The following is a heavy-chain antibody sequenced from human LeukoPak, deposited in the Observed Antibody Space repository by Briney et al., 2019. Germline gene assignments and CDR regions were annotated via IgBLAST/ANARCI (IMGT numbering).Heavy chain of an antibody. Sequence: GGSLRLSCAASGFTFSSYSMNWVRQAPGKGLEWVSSISSSSSYIYYADSVKGRFTISRDNAKNSLYLQMNSLRAEDTALYYCARDIFVSLGAVAGPDAFDIWGQGTMVTVSS. CDR2: ISSSSSYI. CDR3: ARDIFVSLGAVAGPDAFDI. CDR1: GFTFSSYS. V-gene: IGHV3-21*04. J-gene: IGHJ3*02. D-gene: IGHD6-19*01.